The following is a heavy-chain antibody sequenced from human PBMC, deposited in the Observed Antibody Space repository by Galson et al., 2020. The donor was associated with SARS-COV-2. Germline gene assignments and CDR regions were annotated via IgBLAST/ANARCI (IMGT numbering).Heavy chain of an antibody. D-gene: IGHD6-19*01. CDR1: GFTFSGYV. J-gene: IGHJ3*01. CDR3: SRGGSSGEDAFDV. Sequence: GESLKISCAASGFTFSGYVMHWVRQAPGKGLEWVAVTSFDGSVKNYADSVKGRFTISRDNSKNTLYLQMNSLRADDTAVYYCSRGGSSGEDAFDVWGQGTMVTVSS. V-gene: IGHV3-30*03. CDR2: TSFDGSVK.